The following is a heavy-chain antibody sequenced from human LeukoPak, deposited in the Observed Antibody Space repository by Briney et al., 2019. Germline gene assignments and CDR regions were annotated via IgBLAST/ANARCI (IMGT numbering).Heavy chain of an antibody. CDR2: INHSGST. CDR1: GGSFSGYY. J-gene: IGHJ6*03. CDR3: ARKPRNRYRNQYDYYYYMDV. Sequence: SETLSLTCAVYGGSFSGYYWSWIRLPPGKGLEWIGEINHSGSTNYNPSLKSRVTISVDTSKNQFSLKLSSVTAADTAVYYCARKPRNRYRNQYDYYYYMDVWGKGTTVTVSS. D-gene: IGHD1-14*01. V-gene: IGHV4-34*01.